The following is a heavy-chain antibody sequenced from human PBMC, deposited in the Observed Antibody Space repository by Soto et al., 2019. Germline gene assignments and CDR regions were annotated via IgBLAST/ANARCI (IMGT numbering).Heavy chain of an antibody. V-gene: IGHV4-34*01. CDR1: GGSFSGYY. CDR2: ITHSGST. CDR3: ARSSVRGWSY. Sequence: PSETLSLTCAVHGGSFSGYYWTWIRQPPGKGLEWIGEITHSGSTNYNPSLKSRVTISVDTSKNQFSLNLNSVTAADTAVYYCARSSVRGWSYWGQGTLVTVSS. D-gene: IGHD3-10*02. J-gene: IGHJ4*02.